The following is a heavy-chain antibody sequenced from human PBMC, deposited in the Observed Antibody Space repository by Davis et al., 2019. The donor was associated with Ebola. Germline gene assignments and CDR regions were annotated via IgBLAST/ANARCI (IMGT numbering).Heavy chain of an antibody. V-gene: IGHV4-59*12. CDR1: AASTSRYY. Sequence: SETLSLTCTVSAASTSRYYWSRIRQRPGNGLEWIGEIYHSGSTNYNPSLKSRVTISVDKSMNQFSLKLSSVTAADTAVYYCASDGVVPAANYGMEVWGQGTTVTVSS. CDR2: IYHSGST. D-gene: IGHD2-2*01. J-gene: IGHJ6*02. CDR3: ASDGVVPAANYGMEV.